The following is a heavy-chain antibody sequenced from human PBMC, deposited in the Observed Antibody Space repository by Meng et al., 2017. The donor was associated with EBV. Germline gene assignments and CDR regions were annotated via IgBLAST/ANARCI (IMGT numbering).Heavy chain of an antibody. CDR3: ASESGRGFTPDY. CDR2: LIPMVGAP. CDR1: GGTFRSDA. D-gene: IGHD3-10*01. J-gene: IGHJ4*02. Sequence: QGQWLQSGAGLKKPGSSVKVSCRTSGGTFRSDAVSWVRQAPGQGLEWMGGLIPMVGAPHYAQKFQGRVTIIADESTSTHSMELNSLRSEDTAMYYCASESGRGFTPDYWGQGTLVTVSS. V-gene: IGHV1-69*01.